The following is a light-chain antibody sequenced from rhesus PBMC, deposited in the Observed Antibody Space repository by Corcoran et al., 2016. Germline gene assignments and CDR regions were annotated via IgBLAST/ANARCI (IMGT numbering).Light chain of an antibody. V-gene: IGKV1-33*02. CDR2: AAS. CDR3: QQNNRNPRT. J-gene: IGKJ1*01. CDR1: QGIRNW. Sequence: DIQMTQSPSSLSASVGDRVTITWQARQGIRNWLAWYQQKTWKGPKLLMYAASSLQSGVPTRFNGSGSWTEFRLTISSLQPADFATYYCQQNNRNPRTFGQGTTVEIK.